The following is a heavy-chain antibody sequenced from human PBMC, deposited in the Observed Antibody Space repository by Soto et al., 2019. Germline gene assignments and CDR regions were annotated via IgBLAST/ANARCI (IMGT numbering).Heavy chain of an antibody. D-gene: IGHD3-10*01. J-gene: IGHJ4*02. Sequence: ASLKFSCKASGNSFVTYARHLVRQAPGQRLQWMGWINVGSGNTKYSQDFQGRVTFTRDTAATTTFMELSSLRSEDAAVYYCARVPPWGDSGSFYIQHYDSWGQGTLVTVSS. CDR1: GNSFVTYA. V-gene: IGHV1-3*01. CDR2: INVGSGNT. CDR3: ARVPPWGDSGSFYIQHYDS.